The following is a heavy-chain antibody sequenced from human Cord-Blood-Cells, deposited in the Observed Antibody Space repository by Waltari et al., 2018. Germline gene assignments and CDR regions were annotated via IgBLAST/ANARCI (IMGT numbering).Heavy chain of an antibody. J-gene: IGHJ3*02. V-gene: IGHV3-13*01. Sequence: EVQLVVSGGGLVQPGGSLRPSWAASGFTFSSYDMHWVRQATGKGLEWVSAIGTAGDTYYPGSVKGRFTISRENAKNSLYLQMNSLRAGDTAVYYCARDNVGAFDIWGQGTMVTVSS. CDR1: GFTFSSYD. CDR2: IGTAGDT. CDR3: ARDNVGAFDI. D-gene: IGHD2-15*01.